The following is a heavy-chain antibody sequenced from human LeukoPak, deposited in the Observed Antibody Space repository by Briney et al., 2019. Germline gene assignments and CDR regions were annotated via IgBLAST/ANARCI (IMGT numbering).Heavy chain of an antibody. CDR1: GGSISSYY. Sequence: SETLSLTCTVSGGSISSYYWSWIRQPPGKGLEWIGYIYYSGSTNYNPSLKSRVTISVDTSKNQFSLKLSSVTAADTAVYYCARDNYYDSSGYYLADWGQGTLVTVSS. J-gene: IGHJ4*02. V-gene: IGHV4-59*01. D-gene: IGHD3-22*01. CDR3: ARDNYYDSSGYYLAD. CDR2: IYYSGST.